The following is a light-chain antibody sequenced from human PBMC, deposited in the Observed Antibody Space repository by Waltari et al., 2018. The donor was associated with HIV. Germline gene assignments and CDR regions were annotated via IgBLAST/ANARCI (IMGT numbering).Light chain of an antibody. J-gene: IGLJ1*01. CDR2: DVS. Sequence: QSALTQPRSVSGSPGPSVTISCTGTSSDVGSYNYVSWYQQHPGKAPKLMIYDVSKRPSGVPDRFSGSKSGNTASLTISGLQAEDEADYYCCSYAGSYTFYVFGTGTKVTVL. CDR3: CSYAGSYTFYV. CDR1: SSDVGSYNY. V-gene: IGLV2-11*01.